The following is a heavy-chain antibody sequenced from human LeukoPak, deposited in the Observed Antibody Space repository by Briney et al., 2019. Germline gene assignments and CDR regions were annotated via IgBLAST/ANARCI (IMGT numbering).Heavy chain of an antibody. V-gene: IGHV1-69*13. J-gene: IGHJ4*02. CDR2: IIPIFGTA. D-gene: IGHD3-16*02. CDR1: GGTFSSYA. Sequence: GASVKVSCKASGGTFSSYAISWVRQATGQGLEWMGGIIPIFGTANYAQKFQGRVTITADESTSTAYMELSSLRCEDTAVYYCARASYDYVWGSYRYTGGGYFDYWGQGTLVTVSS. CDR3: ARASYDYVWGSYRYTGGGYFDY.